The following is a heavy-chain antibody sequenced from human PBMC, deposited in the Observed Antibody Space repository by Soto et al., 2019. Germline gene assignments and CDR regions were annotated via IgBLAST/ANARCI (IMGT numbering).Heavy chain of an antibody. V-gene: IGHV3-48*02. Sequence: GGSLRLSCAASGFTFSSYSMNWVRQAPGKGLEWVSYISSSSSTIYYADSVKGRFTISRENAKNSLYLQMNSLRDEDTAVYYCARDDYDSSGYSVGYGMDVWGQGTTVTVSS. CDR1: GFTFSSYS. J-gene: IGHJ6*02. CDR2: ISSSSSTI. CDR3: ARDDYDSSGYSVGYGMDV. D-gene: IGHD3-22*01.